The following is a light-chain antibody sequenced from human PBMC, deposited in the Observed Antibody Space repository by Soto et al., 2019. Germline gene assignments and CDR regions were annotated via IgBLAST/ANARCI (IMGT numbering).Light chain of an antibody. J-gene: IGLJ2*01. CDR3: SSYTSSSTLVHVV. CDR1: SSDVGGYNY. CDR2: EVS. V-gene: IGLV2-14*01. Sequence: QSALTQPASVSGSPGQSITISCTGTSSDVGGYNYVSWYQQHPGKAPKLMIYEVSNRPSGVSNRFSGSKSGNMASLTISGLQAEDEADYYCSSYTSSSTLVHVVFGGGTKLTVL.